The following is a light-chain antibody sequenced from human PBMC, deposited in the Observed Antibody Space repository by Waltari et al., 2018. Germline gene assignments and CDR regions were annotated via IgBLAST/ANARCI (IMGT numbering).Light chain of an antibody. CDR1: SSDVGRYHY. J-gene: IGLJ3*02. Sequence: QSALTQPASVSGSPGPSTTLSCTRSSSDVGRYHYGSWYQQFPDRAPKRMIYYVTNRPSGVSNRFSGSKSANTASLTISGLQPEDEADYYCASYIPGSTLVFGGGTKLTVL. CDR2: YVT. CDR3: ASYIPGSTLV. V-gene: IGLV2-14*01.